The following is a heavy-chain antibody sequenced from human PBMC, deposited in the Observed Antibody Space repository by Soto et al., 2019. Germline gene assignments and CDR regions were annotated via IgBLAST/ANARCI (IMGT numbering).Heavy chain of an antibody. J-gene: IGHJ6*02. CDR3: ARGRITIFGVVINGMDV. CDR1: GYTLTVYG. Sequence: VSVNVSRKASGYTLTVYGVSWVRQAHGQGLEWMGWISAYNGNTNYAQKLQGRVTMTTDTSTSTAYMELRSLRSDDTAVYYCARGRITIFGVVINGMDVWGQGTTVTVSS. CDR2: ISAYNGNT. D-gene: IGHD3-3*01. V-gene: IGHV1-18*01.